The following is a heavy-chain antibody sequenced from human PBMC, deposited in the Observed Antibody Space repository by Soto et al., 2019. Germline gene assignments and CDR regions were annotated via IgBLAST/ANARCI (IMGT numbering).Heavy chain of an antibody. CDR2: FYTSGNT. D-gene: IGHD2-8*01. V-gene: IGHV4-4*07. CDR3: ARDGVGPHGMDV. J-gene: IGHJ6*02. CDR1: GASVTSYY. Sequence: QVQLQGSDPRLLKPSETLSLTCTVSGASVTSYYWSWIRQPAGKGLDWIGRFYTSGNTDYNPSLKSRVTLSLETSQNQVSLKLSSVTAADTAIYYCARDGVGPHGMDVWGQGTTVTVSS.